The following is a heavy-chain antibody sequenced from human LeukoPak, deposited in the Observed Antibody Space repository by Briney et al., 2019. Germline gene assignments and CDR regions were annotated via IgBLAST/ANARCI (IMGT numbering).Heavy chain of an antibody. D-gene: IGHD2-2*01. J-gene: IGHJ5*02. Sequence: SETLSLTCTVSGGSISSGGYYWSWIRQPPGKGLEWIGYIYYSGSTYYNPSLKSRVTISVDTSKNQFSLKLSSVTAADTAVYYCARVIYHQTEGWFDPWGQGTLVTVSS. CDR3: ARVIYHQTEGWFDP. CDR2: IYYSGST. V-gene: IGHV4-30-4*08. CDR1: GGSISSGGYY.